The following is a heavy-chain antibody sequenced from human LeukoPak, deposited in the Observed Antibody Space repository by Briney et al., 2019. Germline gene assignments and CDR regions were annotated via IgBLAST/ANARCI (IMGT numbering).Heavy chain of an antibody. J-gene: IGHJ3*02. D-gene: IGHD2-21*01. V-gene: IGHV6-1*01. CDR2: IYFRSKWYT. CDR3: TRGAYGHVFDI. Sequence: WNWIRQSPSRGLEWLGRIYFRSKWYTDYAVSVRGRITFNPDTSKNQFSLQLNSVTPEDTAVYYCTRGAYGHVFDIWGQGTMVTVSS.